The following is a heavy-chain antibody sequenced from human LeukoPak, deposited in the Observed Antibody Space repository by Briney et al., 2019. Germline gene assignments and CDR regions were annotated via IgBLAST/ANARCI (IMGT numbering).Heavy chain of an antibody. D-gene: IGHD6-13*01. CDR3: ARVGIAAAPFDY. J-gene: IGHJ4*02. Sequence: SETLSLTCTVSGGSISSSSYYWGWIRQPPGKGLEWIGSIYYSGSTYCNPSLKSRVTISVDTSKNQFSLKLSSVTAADTAVYYCARVGIAAAPFDYWGQGTLVTVSS. V-gene: IGHV4-39*07. CDR1: GGSISSSSYY. CDR2: IYYSGST.